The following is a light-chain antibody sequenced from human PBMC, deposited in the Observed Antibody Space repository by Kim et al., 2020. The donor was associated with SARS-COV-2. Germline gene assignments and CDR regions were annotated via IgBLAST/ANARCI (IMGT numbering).Light chain of an antibody. J-gene: IGLJ2*01. Sequence: ELTQPPSASGTPGQRVTISCSGSSSNIGDNTVNWYQQLPETAPKLLIYSNHQRPSGVPDRFSGSKSGTSASLAISGLQSEDEADYYCTAWDDSLNGPVFGGGTQLTVL. CDR3: TAWDDSLNGPV. V-gene: IGLV1-44*01. CDR1: SSNIGDNT. CDR2: SNH.